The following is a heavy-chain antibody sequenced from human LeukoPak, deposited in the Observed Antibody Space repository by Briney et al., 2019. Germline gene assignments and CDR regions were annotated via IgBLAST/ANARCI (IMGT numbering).Heavy chain of an antibody. J-gene: IGHJ6*03. CDR1: GGTFSSYD. Sequence: ASVKVSCKASGGTFSSYDINWVRQATGQGLEWMGWMNPNSGNTGYAQKFQGRVTITRNTSISTAYMELSSLRSEDTAVYYCARGSGSEGRDFWSGYGDYMDVWGKGTTVTVSS. CDR3: ARGSGSEGRDFWSGYGDYMDV. V-gene: IGHV1-8*03. CDR2: MNPNSGNT. D-gene: IGHD3-3*01.